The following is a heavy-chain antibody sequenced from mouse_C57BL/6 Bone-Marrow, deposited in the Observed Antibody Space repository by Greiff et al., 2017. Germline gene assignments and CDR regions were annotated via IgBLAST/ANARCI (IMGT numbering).Heavy chain of an antibody. J-gene: IGHJ2*01. D-gene: IGHD1-1*01. CDR1: GFNIKDDY. V-gene: IGHV14-4*01. CDR3: TTYYYGSSG. CDR2: IDPENGDT. Sequence: EVKLMESGAELVRPGASVKLSCTASGFNIKDDYMHWVKQRPEQGLEWIGWIDPENGDTEYASKFQGKATITADTSSNTAYLQLSSLTSEDTAVYYCTTYYYGSSGWGQGTTLTVSS.